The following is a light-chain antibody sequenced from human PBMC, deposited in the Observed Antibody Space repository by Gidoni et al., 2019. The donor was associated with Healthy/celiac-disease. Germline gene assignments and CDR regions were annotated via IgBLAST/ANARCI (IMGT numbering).Light chain of an antibody. CDR1: QSIATF. J-gene: IGKJ3*01. CDR3: QQSYSTPSVT. V-gene: IGKV1-39*01. CDR2: AAS. Sequence: DIRMTQSPSSLSASVGDRVTITCRASQSIATFLNWYQQKPGKAPNLLIYAASSLQSGVPSRFSSSGSGTDFTLTISSLQPEDFATYYCQQSYSTPSVTFGPGTKLNIK.